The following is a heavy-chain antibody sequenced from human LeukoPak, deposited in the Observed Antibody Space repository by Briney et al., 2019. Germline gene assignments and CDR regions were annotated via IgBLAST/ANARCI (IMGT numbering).Heavy chain of an antibody. D-gene: IGHD5-18*01. CDR3: ARFTSRYSYGTVGRWFDP. CDR1: GGSFSGYY. V-gene: IGHV4-34*01. J-gene: IGHJ5*02. CDR2: INHSGST. Sequence: PSETLSLTCAVYGGSFSGYYWSWIRQPPGKGLEWIGEINHSGSTNYNPSLKSRATISVDTSKNQFSLKLSSVTAADTAVYYCARFTSRYSYGTVGRWFDPWGQGTLVTVSS.